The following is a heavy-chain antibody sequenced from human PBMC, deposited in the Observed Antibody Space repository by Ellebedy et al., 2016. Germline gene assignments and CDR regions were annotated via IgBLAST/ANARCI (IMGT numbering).Heavy chain of an antibody. J-gene: IGHJ4*02. D-gene: IGHD2-2*01. V-gene: IGHV1-2*02. CDR3: ARDESSMGDY. Sequence: ASVKVSCXASGYTFTGYYMHWVRQAPGQGLEWMGWINPNSGGTNYAQKFQGRVTMTTDTSTSTAYMELRSLRSDDTAVYYCARDESSMGDYWGQGTLVTVSS. CDR1: GYTFTGYY. CDR2: INPNSGGT.